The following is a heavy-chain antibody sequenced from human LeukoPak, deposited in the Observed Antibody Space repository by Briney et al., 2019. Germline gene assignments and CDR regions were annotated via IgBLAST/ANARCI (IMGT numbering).Heavy chain of an antibody. CDR2: IYYSGST. D-gene: IGHD2-15*01. CDR3: AREIGCSGGSCYSRFDY. Sequence: SETLSLTCTVSGGSISSGGYYWSCIRQHPGKGLEWIAYIYYSGSTYYNPSLKSRVTISVDTSKNQFSLKLSSVTAADTAVYYCAREIGCSGGSCYSRFDYWGQGTLVTVSS. CDR1: GGSISSGGYY. J-gene: IGHJ4*02. V-gene: IGHV4-31*03.